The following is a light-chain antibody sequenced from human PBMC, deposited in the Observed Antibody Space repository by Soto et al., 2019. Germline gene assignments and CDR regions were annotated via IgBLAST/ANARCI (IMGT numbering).Light chain of an antibody. J-gene: IGLJ1*01. CDR3: SSYTRTGIRYV. V-gene: IGLV2-14*03. Sequence: QSALTQPASVSGSPGQSITISCTGSISEIGTYNYVSWYQQHSGKAPRLITSDVSDRPSGVSNRFSGSKSGNSASLTISGLQSVDEAHYYCSSYTRTGIRYVFGTGTKVTVL. CDR1: ISEIGTYNY. CDR2: DVS.